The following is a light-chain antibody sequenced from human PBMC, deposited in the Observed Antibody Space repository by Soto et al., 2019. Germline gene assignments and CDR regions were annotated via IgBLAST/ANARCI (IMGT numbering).Light chain of an antibody. CDR3: QLYNNWPRT. V-gene: IGKV3-20*01. CDR2: GAS. J-gene: IGKJ1*01. CDR1: HSVTSRY. Sequence: EIVLTQSARTLSLSPGERATLSCRASHSVTSRYLAWYQQKPGQAPRLLIFGASIRDTGIPDRFSGSGSGADFTLTISRLESGDFAVYYCQLYNNWPRTFGKGTKVDIK.